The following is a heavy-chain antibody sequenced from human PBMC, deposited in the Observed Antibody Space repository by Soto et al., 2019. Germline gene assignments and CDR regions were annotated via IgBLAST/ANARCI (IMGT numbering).Heavy chain of an antibody. D-gene: IGHD6-13*01. CDR3: ARDLGAAGTTNWFGP. Sequence: SETLSLTCTVSGGSISSYYWSWIRQPPGKGLEWIGYIYYSGSTNYNPSLKSRVTISVDTSKNQFSLKLSPVTAADTAVYYCARDLGAAGTTNWFGPWAPGTLVTVSS. J-gene: IGHJ5*02. V-gene: IGHV4-59*01. CDR1: GGSISSYY. CDR2: IYYSGST.